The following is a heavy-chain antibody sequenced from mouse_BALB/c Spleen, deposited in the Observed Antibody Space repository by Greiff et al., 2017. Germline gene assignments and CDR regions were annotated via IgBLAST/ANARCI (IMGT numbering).Heavy chain of an antibody. CDR2: ISTYYGDA. V-gene: IGHV1S137*01. CDR1: GYTFTDYA. J-gene: IGHJ3*01. D-gene: IGHD1-1*01. Sequence: QVQLQQSGAELVRPGVSVKISCKGSGYTFTDYAMHWVKQSHAKSLEWIGVISTYYGDASYNQKFKGKATMTVDKSSSTAYMQLSSLTSEDSAVYYCARSPNYYGSSSWFAYWGQGTLVTVSA. CDR3: ARSPNYYGSSSWFAY.